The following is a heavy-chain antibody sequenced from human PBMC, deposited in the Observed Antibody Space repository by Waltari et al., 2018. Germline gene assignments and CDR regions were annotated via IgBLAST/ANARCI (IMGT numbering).Heavy chain of an antibody. J-gene: IGHJ4*02. CDR2: IHSGYNDGNT. V-gene: IGHV3-53*01. CDR1: GFFVSSNY. CDR3: ARDRRYAHSRGYFDY. D-gene: IGHD3-16*01. Sequence: EVQLVESGGALIQPGGSLRLSCAVSGFFVSSNYMTWVRQAPGKGLEWVSVIHSGYNDGNTHYADSGKGRFTISRDSSKNTVYLQLNNVRAEDTAVYFCARDRRYAHSRGYFDYWGRGTLVTVSA.